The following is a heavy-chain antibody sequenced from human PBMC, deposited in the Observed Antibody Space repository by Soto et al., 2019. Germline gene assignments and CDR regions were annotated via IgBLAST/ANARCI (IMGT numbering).Heavy chain of an antibody. J-gene: IGHJ4*02. CDR3: ARAERGGVIMGYYFDF. Sequence: VQLVESGGGLIQPGGSLRLSCAAPGFTVSGNYMSWVRQPPGRGLEWVSIIYSGGSTYYADSVKGRFTISRDDSKNTVYLQMNSLRAEDTAFYYCARAERGGVIMGYYFDFWGQGTLVTVSS. CDR1: GFTVSGNY. V-gene: IGHV3-53*03. D-gene: IGHD3-10*01. CDR2: IYSGGST.